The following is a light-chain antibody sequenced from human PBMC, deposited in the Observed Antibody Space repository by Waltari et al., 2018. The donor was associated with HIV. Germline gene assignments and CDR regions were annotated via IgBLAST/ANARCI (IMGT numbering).Light chain of an antibody. CDR1: SSHLGSNN. CDR2: RDN. Sequence: QSVVTQSPSASGTPGQSVTIPCSGSSSHLGSNNAFWYQHLPGTAPKLLIYRDNQRPAGVPDRISGSRSGPSASLAIRGLRSEDEAVYYCVVWDDSLSGVVVGGGTSLTVL. CDR3: VVWDDSLSGVV. V-gene: IGLV1-47*01. J-gene: IGLJ2*01.